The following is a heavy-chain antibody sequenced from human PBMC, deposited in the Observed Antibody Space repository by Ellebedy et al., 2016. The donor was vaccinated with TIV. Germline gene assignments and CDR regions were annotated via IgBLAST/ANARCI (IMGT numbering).Heavy chain of an antibody. Sequence: AASVKVSCKASGGTFSSYALSWVRQAPGQGLEWMGGIIPIFGTANYAQKFQGRVTITTDESTSTAYMELNSLRSEDTAVYYCARRGRVGVNGPPASANLKFDPWGQGTLVTVSS. J-gene: IGHJ5*02. CDR1: GGTFSSYA. D-gene: IGHD2-8*01. CDR3: ARRGRVGVNGPPASANLKFDP. CDR2: IIPIFGTA. V-gene: IGHV1-69*05.